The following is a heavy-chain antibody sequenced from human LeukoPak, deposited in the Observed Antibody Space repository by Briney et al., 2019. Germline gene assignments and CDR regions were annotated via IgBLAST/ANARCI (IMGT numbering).Heavy chain of an antibody. CDR1: GGSISGYF. D-gene: IGHD2-2*01. CDR2: IYSTGTT. V-gene: IGHV4-4*09. CDR3: ARHNPPPTGFCSGTSCFMSGSQYFYMDV. Sequence: SETLSLTCTVSGGSISGYFGSWIRQPPGKGPEWIGYIYSTGTTNYNPSLNSRVTISVDTSKSQLSLNLRFVTATDTAVYHCARHNPPPTGFCSGTSCFMSGSQYFYMDVWGKGTSVTVS. J-gene: IGHJ6*03.